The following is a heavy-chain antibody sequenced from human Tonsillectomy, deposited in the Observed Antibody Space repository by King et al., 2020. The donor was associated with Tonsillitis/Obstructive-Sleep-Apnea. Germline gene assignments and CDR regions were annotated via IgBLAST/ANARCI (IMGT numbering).Heavy chain of an antibody. CDR3: ARGLTGLASSYYYYLDV. CDR2: IYDDFGRT. D-gene: IGHD3-9*01. CDR1: GGSISTYR. V-gene: IGHV4-59*01. Sequence: VQLQESGPGLVKPSETLSLTCTVSGGSISTYRWSWIRQPPGKGLEWIGYIYDDFGRTNYNPSLKSRVTMSLDTSKSQFSLKLRSVTAADTAVYYCARGLTGLASSYYYYLDVWGKGYTVTVSS. J-gene: IGHJ6*03.